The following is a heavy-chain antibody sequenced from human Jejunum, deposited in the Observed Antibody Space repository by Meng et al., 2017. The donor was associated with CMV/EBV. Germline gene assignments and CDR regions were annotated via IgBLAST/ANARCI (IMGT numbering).Heavy chain of an antibody. Sequence: QGHAREWGPCLGRPSETLSLTCRVSGDSINKHLWSWIRQPAGKKLEWIGRISSSGNTNYTPSFKSRVIMSLDTSNNQFFLKLTSVTAADTALYYCARGESRGYYYFDYWGQGILVTVSS. D-gene: IGHD3-22*01. CDR1: GDSINKHL. J-gene: IGHJ4*02. V-gene: IGHV4-4*07. CDR3: ARGESRGYYYFDY. CDR2: ISSSGNT.